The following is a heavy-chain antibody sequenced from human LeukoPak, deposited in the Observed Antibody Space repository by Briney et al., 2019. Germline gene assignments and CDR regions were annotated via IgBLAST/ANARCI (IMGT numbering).Heavy chain of an antibody. CDR3: ARDSGTTGEVKFVP. J-gene: IGHJ5*02. D-gene: IGHD4-17*01. V-gene: IGHV4-34*01. CDR2: INHSGST. CDR1: GGSFSGYY. Sequence: SETLSLTCAVYGGSFSGYYWSWIRKPPGKGLEWIGEINHSGSTNYNPSLKSRVTMSIDTSKSQFFLNLRSVTAADTAVYYCARDSGTTGEVKFVPWGQGILVTVSS.